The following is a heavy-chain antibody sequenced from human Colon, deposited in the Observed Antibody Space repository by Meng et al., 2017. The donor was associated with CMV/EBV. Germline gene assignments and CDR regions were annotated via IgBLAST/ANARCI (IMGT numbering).Heavy chain of an antibody. D-gene: IGHD1-26*01. V-gene: IGHV3-23*01. CDR1: GFTFSTYA. CDR3: ARDTVGAGMDV. CDR2: ISGSGRST. Sequence: GESLKISCAASGFTFSTYAMTWVRQAPGKGLEWVSGISGSGRSTYDADSVKGRFTISRDNSKNTLYLQMSSLRVEDTAVYYCARDTVGAGMDVWGQGTTVTVSS. J-gene: IGHJ6*02.